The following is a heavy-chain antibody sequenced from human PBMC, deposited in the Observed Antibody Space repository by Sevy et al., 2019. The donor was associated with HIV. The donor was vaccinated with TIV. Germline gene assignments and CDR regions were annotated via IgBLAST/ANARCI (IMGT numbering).Heavy chain of an antibody. V-gene: IGHV3-23*01. J-gene: IGHJ6*02. Sequence: GGSLRLSCAASGFTFSSYAMSWVRQAPGEGLEWVSAISGSGGSTYYADSVKGRFTISRDNSKNTLYLQMNSLRAEDTAVYYCAKDRDRYYDSSGSIVNYYYYGMDVWGQGTTVTVSS. CDR1: GFTFSSYA. CDR2: ISGSGGST. D-gene: IGHD3-22*01. CDR3: AKDRDRYYDSSGSIVNYYYYGMDV.